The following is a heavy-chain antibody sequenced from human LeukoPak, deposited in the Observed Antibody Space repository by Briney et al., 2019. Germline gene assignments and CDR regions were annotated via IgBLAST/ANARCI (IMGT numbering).Heavy chain of an antibody. CDR3: ARQYYYDSSGYSDDAFDI. J-gene: IGHJ3*02. V-gene: IGHV5-51*01. CDR2: IYPGDSDT. Sequence: GESLTISCKGSGYSFTSYWIGWVRQMPGKGLEWMGIIYPGDSDTRYSPSFQGQVTISADKSISTAYLQWSSLKASDTAMYYCARQYYYDSSGYSDDAFDIWGQGTMVTVSS. CDR1: GYSFTSYW. D-gene: IGHD3-22*01.